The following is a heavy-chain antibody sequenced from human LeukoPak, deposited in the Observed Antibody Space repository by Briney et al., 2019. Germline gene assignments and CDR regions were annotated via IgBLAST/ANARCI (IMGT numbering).Heavy chain of an antibody. CDR1: GVSISSSEW. CDR3: GKTDIYFNPIDY. CDR2: IHRDGRT. Sequence: SETLSLPCAVSGVSISSSEWWIWVRQPPGQGLEWIGEIHRDGRTRYNPSLKSRVTMSIDYSKNQFSLKVSSVTAADTAIYYCGKTDIYFNPIDYWGPGSLVTVSS. D-gene: IGHD3-9*01. V-gene: IGHV4-4*02. J-gene: IGHJ4*02.